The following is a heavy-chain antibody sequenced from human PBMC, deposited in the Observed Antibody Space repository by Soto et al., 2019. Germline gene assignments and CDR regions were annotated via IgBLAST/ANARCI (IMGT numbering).Heavy chain of an antibody. CDR2: ISYRGIT. J-gene: IGHJ5*02. CDR1: GGSFNSGAYH. CDR3: ARMSATGTRWFDP. V-gene: IGHV4-31*03. D-gene: IGHD6-13*01. Sequence: QVQLQESGPGLVKPSQTLSLTCTVSGGSFNSGAYHWSWVRQHPGQGLEWIASISYRGITYSNPSLKSRLSMSVDTSKNQFSLNLTSVTAADTAVYHCARMSATGTRWFDPWGQGTLVTVSS.